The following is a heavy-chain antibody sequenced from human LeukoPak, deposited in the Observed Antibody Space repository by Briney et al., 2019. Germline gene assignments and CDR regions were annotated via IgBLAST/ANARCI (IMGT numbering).Heavy chain of an antibody. CDR3: AELGITMIGGV. V-gene: IGHV3-73*01. CDR2: IRSKADSYAT. J-gene: IGHJ6*04. CDR1: GFTFSSYA. D-gene: IGHD3-10*02. Sequence: GGSLRLSCAASGFTFSSYAMSWVRQASGKGLEWVGHIRSKADSYATVYAASVKGRFTITRDDSENTAYLQMNSLRAEDTAVYYCAELGITMIGGVWGKGTTVTISS.